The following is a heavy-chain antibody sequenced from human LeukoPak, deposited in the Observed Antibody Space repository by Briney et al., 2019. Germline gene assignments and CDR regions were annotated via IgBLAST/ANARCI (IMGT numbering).Heavy chain of an antibody. CDR1: GFTFSSYW. CDR3: ARVPDSGSAIDY. D-gene: IGHD1-26*01. Sequence: GGSLRLSCAAPGFTFSSYWMHWVRQAPGKGLVWVSRINSDGSSTSYADSVKGRFTISRDNAKNTLYLQMNSLRAEDTAVYYCARVPDSGSAIDYWGQGTLVTVSS. CDR2: INSDGSST. V-gene: IGHV3-74*01. J-gene: IGHJ4*02.